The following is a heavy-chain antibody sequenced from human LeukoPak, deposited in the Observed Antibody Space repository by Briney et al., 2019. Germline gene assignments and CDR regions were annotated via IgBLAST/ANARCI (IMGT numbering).Heavy chain of an antibody. CDR2: IYYSGST. Sequence: SETLSLTCTVSGGSISSSSSYWGWVRQPPGKGLEWIGSIYYSGSTYYNPSLKSRVTISVDTSKNQFSLKLSSMTAADTAVYYCARSARKVVVVAAAYYYYYYMDAWGKGTTVTVSS. D-gene: IGHD2-15*01. CDR1: GGSISSSSSY. J-gene: IGHJ6*03. V-gene: IGHV4-39*01. CDR3: ARSARKVVVVAAAYYYYYYMDA.